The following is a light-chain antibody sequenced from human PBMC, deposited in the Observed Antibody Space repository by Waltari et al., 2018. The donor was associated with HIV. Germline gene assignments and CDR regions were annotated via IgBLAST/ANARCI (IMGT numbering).Light chain of an antibody. Sequence: SYVLTQPPSASVAPGQTARITCGGNNIGSESVHWYQQKPGQAPVVVVYDDSDRPSGIPERFSGSNSGNTATLTVSRVEAGDEADYYCQVWDSSSDRYVFGTGTKVTVL. CDR3: QVWDSSSDRYV. V-gene: IGLV3-21*02. J-gene: IGLJ1*01. CDR1: NIGSES. CDR2: DDS.